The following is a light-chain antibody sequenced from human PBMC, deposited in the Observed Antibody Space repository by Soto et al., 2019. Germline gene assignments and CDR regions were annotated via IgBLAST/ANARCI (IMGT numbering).Light chain of an antibody. CDR3: QQYGSSPRIT. Sequence: IVLTQSPGTLSLSPGERATLSCRASQSVRSILAWYHHKPGEAPRLLISDASIRAAGIPDSFSGSGSATDFTLTISRLRTQDFAAYYCQQYGSSPRITFGQGTRLEIK. J-gene: IGKJ5*01. CDR2: DAS. CDR1: QSVRSI. V-gene: IGKV3-20*01.